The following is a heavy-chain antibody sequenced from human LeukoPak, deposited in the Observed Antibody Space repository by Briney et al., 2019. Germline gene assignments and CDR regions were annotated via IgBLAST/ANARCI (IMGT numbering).Heavy chain of an antibody. J-gene: IGHJ6*02. CDR1: GFTFSSYS. V-gene: IGHV3-21*01. Sequence: GGSPRLSCAASGFTFSSYSMNWVRQAPGKGLEWVSSISSSSSYIYYADSVKGRFTISRDNAKNSLYLQMNSLRAEDTAVYYCARSGTSYYDFWSGYNHYYYYGMDVWGQGTTVTVSS. CDR2: ISSSSSYI. CDR3: ARSGTSYYDFWSGYNHYYYYGMDV. D-gene: IGHD3-3*01.